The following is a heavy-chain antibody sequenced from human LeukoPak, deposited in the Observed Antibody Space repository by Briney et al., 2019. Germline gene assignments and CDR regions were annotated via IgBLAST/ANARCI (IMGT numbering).Heavy chain of an antibody. V-gene: IGHV3-11*01. CDR1: GFTFSDYY. CDR2: ISSSGSTR. D-gene: IGHD2-21*02. Sequence: GGSLRLSCAASGFTFSDYYMSWIRQAPGKGLEWVSYISSSGSTRYYADSVKGRFTISGDNAKNSLYLQMNSLRAEDTAVYYCARMGYCGGDCHWGSYGMDVWGQGTTVTVSS. J-gene: IGHJ6*02. CDR3: ARMGYCGGDCHWGSYGMDV.